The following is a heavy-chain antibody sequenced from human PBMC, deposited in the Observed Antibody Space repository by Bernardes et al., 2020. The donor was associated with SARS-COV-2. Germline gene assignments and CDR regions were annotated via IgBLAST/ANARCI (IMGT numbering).Heavy chain of an antibody. CDR2: VSGSGDST. CDR1: GFNFTYYS. J-gene: IGHJ5*02. D-gene: IGHD2-2*01. V-gene: IGHV3-23*01. CDR3: AKSDCSSTTCHHGGDWFGP. Sequence: GGSLRLSCAASGFNFTYYSVSWVRQAPGKGLEWVSGVSGSGDSTYYADSGKGQSTISRDNLKNTLYLQMNSLRVEDTAAYYCAKSDCSSTTCHHGGDWFGPWGQGTLVTVSS.